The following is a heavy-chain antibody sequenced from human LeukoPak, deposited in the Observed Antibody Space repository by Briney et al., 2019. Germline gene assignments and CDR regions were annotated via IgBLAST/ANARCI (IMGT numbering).Heavy chain of an antibody. CDR1: GYSFTSYW. V-gene: IGHV5-51*01. CDR2: IYPGDSDT. D-gene: IGHD3-22*01. J-gene: IGHJ4*02. CDR3: ARLPTTPRYYYDSSGYYDFYFDY. Sequence: GESLKISCKGSGYSFTSYWIGWVRQMPGKGLEWMGIIYPGDSDTRYSPSFQGQVTISADKSISTAYLQWSSLKASDTAMYYCARLPTTPRYYYDSSGYYDFYFDYWGQGTLVTVSS.